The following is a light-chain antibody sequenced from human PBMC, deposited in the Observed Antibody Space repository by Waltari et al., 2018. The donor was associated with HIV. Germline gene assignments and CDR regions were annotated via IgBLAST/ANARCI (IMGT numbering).Light chain of an antibody. V-gene: IGLV3-21*04. Sequence: VLTQPPSVSVAPGKTARITCGGNNFGSKGVHWYQQKPGQAPVLVIYYDSHRPSGIPERFSGSKSGNTATLTISRVEAGDEADYYCQLWDGTGDHPGVFGTGTQVTVL. CDR3: QLWDGTGDHPGV. CDR2: YDS. J-gene: IGLJ1*01. CDR1: NFGSKG.